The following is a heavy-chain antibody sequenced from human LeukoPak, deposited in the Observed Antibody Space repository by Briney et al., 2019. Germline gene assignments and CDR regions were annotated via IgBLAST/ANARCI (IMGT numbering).Heavy chain of an antibody. J-gene: IGHJ5*02. CDR3: ASGVLGRRYNWFDP. CDR2: IYYSGST. V-gene: IGHV4-39*01. D-gene: IGHD1-1*01. Sequence: SETLSLTCTVSGGSISSSSYYWGWIRQPPGKGLEWIGSIYYSGSTYYNPSLKSRVTISVDTSKNQFSLKLSSVTAADTAVYYRASGVLGRRYNWFDPWGQGTLVTVSS. CDR1: GGSISSSSYY.